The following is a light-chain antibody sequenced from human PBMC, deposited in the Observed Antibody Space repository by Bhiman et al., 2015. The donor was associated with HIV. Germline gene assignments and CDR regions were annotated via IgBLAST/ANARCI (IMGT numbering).Light chain of an antibody. J-gene: IGLJ3*02. CDR2: EVS. CDR3: CSYAGSSTPWV. CDR1: YSDIGFFPY. V-gene: IGLV2-23*02. Sequence: QSALTQPPSASGSLGQSVTISCAGTYSDIGFFPYVSWYQQHPGKVPRVLIFEVSKRPSGVSNRFSGSKSGNTASLTISGLQAEDEADYYCCSYAGSSTPWVFGGGTKLTVL.